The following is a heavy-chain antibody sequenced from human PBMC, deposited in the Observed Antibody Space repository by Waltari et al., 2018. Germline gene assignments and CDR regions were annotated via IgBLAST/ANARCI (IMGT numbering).Heavy chain of an antibody. V-gene: IGHV4-4*02. Sequence: CWSWVRQSPGRGLEWIGQVRGSGKTNYNPSLETRISVSLDTSKKQFFLRMTSATAADTAVYYCARDRGRGLFLDSWGQGILVTVSP. CDR2: VRGSGKT. CDR1: C. CDR3: ARDRGRGLFLDS. D-gene: IGHD1-1*01. J-gene: IGHJ4*02.